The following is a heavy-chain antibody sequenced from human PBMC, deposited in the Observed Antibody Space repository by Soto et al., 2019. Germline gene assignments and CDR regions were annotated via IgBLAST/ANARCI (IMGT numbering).Heavy chain of an antibody. D-gene: IGHD6-19*01. CDR2: INHSGST. Sequence: SETLSLTCAVYGGSFSGYYWSWIRQPPGKGLEWIGEINHSGSTNYNPTLKSRVTISVDTSKNQFSLKLSSVTAADTAVYYCAKRYSSGWYANWFDPWGQGTLVTVSS. V-gene: IGHV4-34*01. CDR3: AKRYSSGWYANWFDP. J-gene: IGHJ5*02. CDR1: GGSFSGYY.